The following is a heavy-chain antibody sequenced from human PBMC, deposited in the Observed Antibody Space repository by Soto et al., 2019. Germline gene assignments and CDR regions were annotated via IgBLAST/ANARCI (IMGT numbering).Heavy chain of an antibody. V-gene: IGHV1-69*02. Sequence: SVKVSWKASGGGFSSYTISWVRQAPGQGLEWMGRIIPILGIANYAQKFQGRVTITADKSTSTAYMELSSLRSEDTAVYYCARAPRDDDSSGYYFRAVDYWGQGTLVTVSS. D-gene: IGHD3-22*01. CDR3: ARAPRDDDSSGYYFRAVDY. CDR2: IIPILGIA. J-gene: IGHJ4*02. CDR1: GGGFSSYT.